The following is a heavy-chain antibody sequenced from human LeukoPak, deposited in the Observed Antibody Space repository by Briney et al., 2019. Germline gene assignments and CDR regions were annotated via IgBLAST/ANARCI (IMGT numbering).Heavy chain of an antibody. J-gene: IGHJ4*02. D-gene: IGHD5-24*01. CDR2: IYPGDSAT. Sequence: GESLKISCKGSGYSFSSYWIGWVRQMPGKGLERMGIIYPGDSATRYRPSFQGQVTISADKSINTAYLQWSSLKASDTAMYYCAIRRDGADYWGQGTLVTVSS. CDR1: GYSFSSYW. V-gene: IGHV5-51*01. CDR3: AIRRDGADY.